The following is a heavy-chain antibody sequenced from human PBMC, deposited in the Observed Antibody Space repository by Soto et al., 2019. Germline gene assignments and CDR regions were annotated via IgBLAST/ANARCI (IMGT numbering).Heavy chain of an antibody. CDR1: GFTFSNYA. D-gene: IGHD1-26*01. Sequence: GGSLRVSCAAAGFTFSNYAMNWVRKAPGKGLEWVSGITGSSGRTFYADSVKGRFTISRDNSKNTVYLQMNSVRADDTAVYYCAKEYTSTSRGSFDYWGQGALVTVSS. J-gene: IGHJ4*02. CDR3: AKEYTSTSRGSFDY. V-gene: IGHV3-23*01. CDR2: ITGSSGRT.